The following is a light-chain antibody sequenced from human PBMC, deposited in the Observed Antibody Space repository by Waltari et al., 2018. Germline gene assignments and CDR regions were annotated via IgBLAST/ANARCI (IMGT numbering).Light chain of an antibody. CDR3: ALYMGSGIWV. Sequence: QTVVTQEPSLSVSPGGTVTLTCALSSGSLSTTSSATWYQQTPGQAPRTLVYKANARSSGVPDRFSGSILGNTAAFTITGAQADDQSDYYCALYMGSGIWVFGGGTRLTVL. J-gene: IGLJ3*02. CDR2: KAN. CDR1: SGSLSTTSS. V-gene: IGLV8-61*01.